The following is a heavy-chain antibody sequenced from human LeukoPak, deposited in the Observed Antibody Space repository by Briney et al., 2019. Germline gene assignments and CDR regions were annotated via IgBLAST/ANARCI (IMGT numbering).Heavy chain of an antibody. CDR3: ARGETYYDFCSGYYTSSDYYYYGIDV. V-gene: IGHV4-59*01. CDR1: GGSISSYY. CDR2: IYYSGSN. Sequence: SETLSLTCTLSGGSISSYYGRWMRDPPGKGVECSGYIYYSGSNKYNPPLKSRVTISVDTSKNQFSLKLSSVTAADTAVYYCARGETYYDFCSGYYTSSDYYYYGIDVWGQGTTVTVSS. D-gene: IGHD3-3*01. J-gene: IGHJ6*02.